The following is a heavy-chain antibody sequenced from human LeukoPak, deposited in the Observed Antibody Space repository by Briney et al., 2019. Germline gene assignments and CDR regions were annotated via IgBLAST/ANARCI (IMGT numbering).Heavy chain of an antibody. J-gene: IGHJ6*04. CDR1: GFTFTTYG. CDR2: ISRDSAYM. D-gene: IGHD6-6*01. V-gene: IGHV3-21*01. Sequence: GGSLRLSCAASGFTFTTYGMNWVRQAPGKGLEWVSYISRDSAYMYLADSVKGRFTISRDNAKNSLYLQMDSLRGEDTAMYYCARDDASTARASGMDVWGRGTTVTVSS. CDR3: ARDDASTARASGMDV.